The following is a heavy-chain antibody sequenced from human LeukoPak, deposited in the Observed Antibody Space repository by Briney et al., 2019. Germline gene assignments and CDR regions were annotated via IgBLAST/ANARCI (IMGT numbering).Heavy chain of an antibody. Sequence: SVKVSCKASGCTFSSYAISWVRQAPGQGLEWMGRISPILGIANYAQKFQGRVTITADKSTSTAYMELSSLRSDDTAVYYCARVKARSGSYSLDYWGQGTLVTVSS. CDR2: ISPILGIA. CDR3: ARVKARSGSYSLDY. J-gene: IGHJ4*02. CDR1: GCTFSSYA. V-gene: IGHV1-69*04. D-gene: IGHD1-26*01.